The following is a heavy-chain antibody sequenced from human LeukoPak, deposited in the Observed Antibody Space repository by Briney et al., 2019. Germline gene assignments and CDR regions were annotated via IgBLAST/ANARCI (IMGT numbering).Heavy chain of an antibody. Sequence: GSLRLSCTASGFTFGDYAMSWFRQAPGKGLEWVGFIRSKAYGGTTEYAASVKGRFTISRDDSKSIAYLQMNSLKTEDTAVYYCTRDLMVTADRYYYYMDVWGKGTTVTVSS. J-gene: IGHJ6*03. CDR2: IRSKAYGGTT. CDR3: TRDLMVTADRYYYYMDV. CDR1: GFTFGDYA. V-gene: IGHV3-49*03. D-gene: IGHD4-23*01.